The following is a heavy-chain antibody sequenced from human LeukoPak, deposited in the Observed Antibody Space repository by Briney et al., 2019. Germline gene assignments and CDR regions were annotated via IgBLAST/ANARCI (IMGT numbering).Heavy chain of an antibody. CDR3: ARDSGWYYFDY. Sequence: GGSLRLSCAASGFTLSSYSMNWVRQAPGKVLEWVSSISSSSSYIYYADSVKGRFTISRDNAKNSLYLQMNSLRAEDTAVYYCARDSGWYYFDYWGQGTLVTVSS. D-gene: IGHD6-19*01. CDR2: ISSSSSYI. J-gene: IGHJ4*02. V-gene: IGHV3-21*01. CDR1: GFTLSSYS.